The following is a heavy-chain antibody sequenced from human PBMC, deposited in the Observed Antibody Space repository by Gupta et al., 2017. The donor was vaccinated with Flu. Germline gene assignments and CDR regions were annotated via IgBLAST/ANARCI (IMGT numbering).Heavy chain of an antibody. CDR1: GFTFSSYS. Sequence: EVQLVESGGGLVKPGGSLRLSCATSGFTFSSYSMNWVRQDPGKGLECVSAISSSSSYIYYADSVKGRFTISRDNTKTSVYMQMNSLRAEDTAVYYCTRAWGVSYWYFDVWGQGTMVTVSS. CDR3: TRAWGVSYWYFDV. J-gene: IGHJ4*02. CDR2: ISSSSSYI. D-gene: IGHD1-26*01. V-gene: IGHV3-21*01.